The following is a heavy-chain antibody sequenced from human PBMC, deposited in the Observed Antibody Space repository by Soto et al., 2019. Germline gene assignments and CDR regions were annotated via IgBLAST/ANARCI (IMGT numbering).Heavy chain of an antibody. CDR3: AKAFTYSSSWYELPYYFDY. D-gene: IGHD6-13*01. CDR1: GFTFSSYA. Sequence: GWSLRLSCAASGFTFSSYAMSWVRQAPGKGLEWVSAISGSGGSTYYADSVKGRFTISRDNSKNTLYLQMNSLRAEDTAVYYCAKAFTYSSSWYELPYYFDYWGQGTLVTVSS. J-gene: IGHJ4*02. CDR2: ISGSGGST. V-gene: IGHV3-23*01.